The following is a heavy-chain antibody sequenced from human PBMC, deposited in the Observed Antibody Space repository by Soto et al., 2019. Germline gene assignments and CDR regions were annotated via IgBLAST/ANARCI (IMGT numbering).Heavy chain of an antibody. Sequence: GASVKVSCKASGGTFSSYAISWVRQAPGQGLEWMGGIIPIFGTANYAQKFQGRVTITADESTSTAYIELSSLRSEDTAVYYCARSPRYCSSTSCYNSYYFDYWGQGTLVTVS. CDR2: IIPIFGTA. J-gene: IGHJ4*02. CDR1: GGTFSSYA. V-gene: IGHV1-69*13. D-gene: IGHD2-2*02. CDR3: ARSPRYCSSTSCYNSYYFDY.